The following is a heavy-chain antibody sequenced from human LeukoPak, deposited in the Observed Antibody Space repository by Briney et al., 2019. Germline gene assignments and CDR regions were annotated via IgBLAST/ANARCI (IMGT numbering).Heavy chain of an antibody. Sequence: GGSLRLSCAGSGFTFSGYSLNWVRQAPGKGLEWVANIKQNGSEKTYVDSVKGRFTISRDNAQNSLYLQMNSLRVEDTAVYYCADPGVGYWGQGSLVTVSA. CDR3: ADPGVGY. CDR1: GFTFSGYS. V-gene: IGHV3-7*01. J-gene: IGHJ4*02. CDR2: IKQNGSEK. D-gene: IGHD2-8*01.